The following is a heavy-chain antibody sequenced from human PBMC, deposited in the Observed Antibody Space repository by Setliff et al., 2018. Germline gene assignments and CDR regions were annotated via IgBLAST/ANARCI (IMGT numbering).Heavy chain of an antibody. CDR2: ISSSSSYI. CDR1: GYSISSGYY. CDR3: ARERFVAVGNWFDP. Sequence: TSETLSLTCAVSGYSISSGYYWGWIRQPPGKGLEWVSSISSSSSYIYYADSVKGRFTISRDNAKNSLYLQMNSLRAEDTAVYYCARERFVAVGNWFDPWGQGTLVTVSS. D-gene: IGHD6-19*01. J-gene: IGHJ5*02. V-gene: IGHV3-21*01.